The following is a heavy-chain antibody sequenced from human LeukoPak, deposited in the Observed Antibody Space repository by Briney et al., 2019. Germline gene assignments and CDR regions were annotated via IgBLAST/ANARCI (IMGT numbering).Heavy chain of an antibody. D-gene: IGHD6-6*01. CDR1: GGSISSYY. CDR3: ARWYTYSSSWSPVNWFDP. V-gene: IGHV4-59*01. CDR2: IYYSGST. J-gene: IGHJ5*02. Sequence: PSGTLSLTXTVSGGSISSYYWSWIRQPPGKGLEWIGYIYYSGSTNYNPSLKSRVTISVDTSKNQFSLKLSSVTAADTAVYYCARWYTYSSSWSPVNWFDPWGQGTLVTVSS.